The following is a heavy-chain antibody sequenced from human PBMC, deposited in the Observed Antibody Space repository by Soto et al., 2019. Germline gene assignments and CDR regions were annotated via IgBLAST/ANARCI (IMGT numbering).Heavy chain of an antibody. V-gene: IGHV3-48*03. D-gene: IGHD6-19*01. CDR2: ISSGGATI. CDR3: ARGYASGWNYYYAMDV. J-gene: IGHJ6*02. Sequence: EVQLVESGGGLVQPGGSLRLSCAASGFTFSTYEMNWVRQAPGKGLEWISYISSGGATIYYADTVKGRFNISRDNAKNSVYLQLSSLRGKDTATYYCARGYASGWNYYYAMDVWGQGTTVTVSS. CDR1: GFTFSTYE.